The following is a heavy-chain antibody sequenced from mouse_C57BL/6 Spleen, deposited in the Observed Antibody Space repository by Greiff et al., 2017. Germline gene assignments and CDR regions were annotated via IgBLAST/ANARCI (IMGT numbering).Heavy chain of an antibody. J-gene: IGHJ2*01. CDR2: INYDGSST. CDR1: GFTFSDYY. D-gene: IGHD2-3*01. V-gene: IGHV5-16*01. CDR3: ARDRDDGYFDY. Sequence: EVQRVESEGGLVQPGSSMKLSCTASGFTFSDYYMAWVRQVPDKGLEWVANINYDGSSTYYLDSLKSRFIISRDNAKNILYLQMSSLKSEDTATYYCARDRDDGYFDYWGQGTTLTVSS.